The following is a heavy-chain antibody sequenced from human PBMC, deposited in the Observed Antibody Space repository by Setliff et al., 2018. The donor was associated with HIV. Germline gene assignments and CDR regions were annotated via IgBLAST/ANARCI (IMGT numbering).Heavy chain of an antibody. Sequence: SETLSLTCAVSGYSISTGYYCGWVRQPPGKGLEWIGGIYHRGSTYYNPSLKSRVTISVDTSKKQFSLNLTSVSAADTAIYYCARQAYWGYPVHYFHMDVWGKGTTVTVSS. J-gene: IGHJ6*03. CDR1: GYSISTGYY. V-gene: IGHV4-38-2*01. D-gene: IGHD2-15*01. CDR2: IYHRGST. CDR3: ARQAYWGYPVHYFHMDV.